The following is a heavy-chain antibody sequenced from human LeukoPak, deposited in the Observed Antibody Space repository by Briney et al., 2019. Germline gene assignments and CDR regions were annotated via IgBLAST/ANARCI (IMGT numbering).Heavy chain of an antibody. V-gene: IGHV4-39*07. J-gene: IGHJ4*02. CDR3: ARESDLSNCDRTDY. CDR2: IYYSGST. D-gene: IGHD7-27*01. Sequence: PSETLSLTCTVSGGSISSSSYYWGWIRQPPGKGLEWIGSIYYSGSTYYNPSLKSRVTISADTSKNQVSLKLSSVTAADTAMYYCARESDLSNCDRTDYWGQGTLVTVSS. CDR1: GGSISSSSYY.